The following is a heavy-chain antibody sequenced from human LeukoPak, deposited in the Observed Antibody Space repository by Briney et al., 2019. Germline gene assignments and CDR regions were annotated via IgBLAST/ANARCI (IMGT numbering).Heavy chain of an antibody. CDR3: AKDFGSETHNPQGGDQGY. J-gene: IGHJ4*02. CDR2: IRYDGSNK. Sequence: GGSLRLSCAASGFTFSTYGMHWVRQAPGKGLEWVAFIRYDGSNKYYADSAKGRFTISRDNSKNTLYLQMNSLRAEDTAVYYCAKDFGSETHNPQGGDQGYWGQGTLVTVSS. V-gene: IGHV3-30*02. D-gene: IGHD3-16*01. CDR1: GFTFSTYG.